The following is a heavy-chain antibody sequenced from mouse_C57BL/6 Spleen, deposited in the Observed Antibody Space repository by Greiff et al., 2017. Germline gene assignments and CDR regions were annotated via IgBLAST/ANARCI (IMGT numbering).Heavy chain of an antibody. CDR3: ARGNYYGSYWYFDV. CDR1: GYTFTSYW. CDR2: IHPNSGST. Sequence: VQLQQPGAELVKPGASVKLSCKASGYTFTSYWMHWVKQRPGQGLEWIGMIHPNSGSTNYNEKFKSKATLTVDKSSSTAYMQLSSLTSEDSAVYYCARGNYYGSYWYFDVWGTGTTVIVSS. V-gene: IGHV1-64*01. D-gene: IGHD1-1*01. J-gene: IGHJ1*03.